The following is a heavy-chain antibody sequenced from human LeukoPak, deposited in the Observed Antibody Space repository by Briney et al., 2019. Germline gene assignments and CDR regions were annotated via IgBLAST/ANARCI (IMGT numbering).Heavy chain of an antibody. CDR2: ISAYNGNT. Sequence: ASVKVSCKASGYTFISYVISWVRQAPGQGLEWMGWISAYNGNTNYAQKLQGRVTMTTDTSTSTAYMELRSLRSDDTAVYYCARDLFGSQWLGPYYYYYGMDVWGQGTTVTVSS. CDR1: GYTFISYV. D-gene: IGHD6-19*01. J-gene: IGHJ6*02. CDR3: ARDLFGSQWLGPYYYYYGMDV. V-gene: IGHV1-18*01.